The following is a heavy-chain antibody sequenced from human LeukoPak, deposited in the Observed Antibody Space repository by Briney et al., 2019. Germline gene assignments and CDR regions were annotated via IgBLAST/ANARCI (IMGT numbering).Heavy chain of an antibody. Sequence: GGSLRLSCTASGFTFSAYAMMWVRQAPGKGPEWVSAIRGGGGSAFYADSVKGRFTISRDNSKYTLFLQMNSLRAEDTALYYCARDPNGDYIGAFDMWGPGTMATVSS. CDR3: ARDPNGDYIGAFDM. D-gene: IGHD4-17*01. CDR1: GFTFSAYA. CDR2: IRGGGGSA. V-gene: IGHV3-23*01. J-gene: IGHJ3*02.